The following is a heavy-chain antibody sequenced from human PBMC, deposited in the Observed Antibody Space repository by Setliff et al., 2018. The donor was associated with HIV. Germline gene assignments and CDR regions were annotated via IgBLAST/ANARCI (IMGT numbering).Heavy chain of an antibody. D-gene: IGHD3-10*01. V-gene: IGHV4-59*11. CDR3: ARGVAINYYGSGSYLGH. CDR2: IHYSGSS. Sequence: PSETLSLTCTVSGGSITGHYWSWIRQPPGKGLEWIGYIHYSGSSNYNPSLKSRVSISLDTSKKQVSLKLNSVTAADTAVYFCARGVAINYYGSGSYLGHWGQGTLVTVSS. CDR1: GGSITGHY. J-gene: IGHJ4*02.